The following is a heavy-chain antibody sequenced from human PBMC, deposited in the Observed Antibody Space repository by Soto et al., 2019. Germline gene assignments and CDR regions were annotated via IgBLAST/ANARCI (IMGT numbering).Heavy chain of an antibody. CDR3: AREVAEAGRSLDY. V-gene: IGHV4-4*07. Sequence: QVQLQESGPGLVKPSETLSLICTVSGGSFSSYYWTWIRQPAGKGLEWVGRINTSGSTNYNPSLKSRVTMSVDTSKNQFSLKLTSVTAADTAVYYCAREVAEAGRSLDYWGQGTLVTVSA. CDR2: INTSGST. J-gene: IGHJ4*02. CDR1: GGSFSSYY. D-gene: IGHD6-6*01.